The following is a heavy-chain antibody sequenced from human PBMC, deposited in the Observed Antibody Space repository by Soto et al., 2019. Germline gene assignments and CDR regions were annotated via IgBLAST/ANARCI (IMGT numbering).Heavy chain of an antibody. CDR3: ARGVSGVVQPAATPEFDP. Sequence: ASVKVSCTASGYTFTDYYMHWVRQAPGQGLEWMGWINPNSGGINYAQKFQGRVTMTRDTSFNSAYMELSRLRSDDTAMYYCARGVSGVVQPAATPEFDPWGQGSLVSVSA. V-gene: IGHV1-2*02. CDR2: INPNSGGI. CDR1: GYTFTDYY. J-gene: IGHJ5*02. D-gene: IGHD2-2*02.